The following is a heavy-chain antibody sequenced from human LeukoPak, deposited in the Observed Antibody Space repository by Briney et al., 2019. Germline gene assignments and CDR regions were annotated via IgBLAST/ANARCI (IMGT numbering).Heavy chain of an antibody. Sequence: SETLSLTCAVYGGSFSGYYWSWIRQPPGKGLEWIGYIYYSGSTNYNPSLKSRVTISVDTSKNQFSLKLSSVTAADTAVYYCARDLVYYYDSSGKRTGAFDIWGQGTMVTVSS. CDR3: ARDLVYYYDSSGKRTGAFDI. CDR2: IYYSGST. V-gene: IGHV4-59*01. D-gene: IGHD3-22*01. J-gene: IGHJ3*02. CDR1: GGSFSGYY.